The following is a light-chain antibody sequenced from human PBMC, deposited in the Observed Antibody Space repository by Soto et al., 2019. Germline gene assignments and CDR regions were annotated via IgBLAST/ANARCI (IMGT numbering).Light chain of an antibody. J-gene: IGKJ1*01. CDR2: GAS. Sequence: EVVMTQSPVTLSPSTLERAIVSCVASESVGSKLAWYQQKPGQPPKLLIYGASMRKTGVPPRFSGSGSGTEFTLTISNMQAEDFASYCCQKFNRSPWAFGQGTKVDI. CDR1: ESVGSK. CDR3: QKFNRSPWA. V-gene: IGKV3-15*01.